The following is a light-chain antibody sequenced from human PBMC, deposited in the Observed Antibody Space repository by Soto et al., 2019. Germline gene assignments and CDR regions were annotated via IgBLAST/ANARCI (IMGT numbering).Light chain of an antibody. V-gene: IGKV1-39*01. J-gene: IGKJ1*01. CDR2: TTS. CDR3: QQSYSRPRT. Sequence: IQMTQSPSSLSAAVGDRVTINCRASQSITTYLNWYQQKPGKAPNLLIYTTSNLESGVPSRFSGSGSGTDFTLTINSLQPEDFATYFRQQSYSRPRTFGQGTKVYIK. CDR1: QSITTY.